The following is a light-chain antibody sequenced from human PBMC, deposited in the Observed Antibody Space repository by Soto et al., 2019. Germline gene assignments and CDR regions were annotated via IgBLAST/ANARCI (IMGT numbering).Light chain of an antibody. CDR1: QDISNY. CDR2: DAS. Sequence: DIQMTQSPSSLSASVGDRVTITCQASQDISNYLNWYQQKPGKAPKLLIYDASIRETGGPSMFSGSGSGTDFTFTISSLQPEDIATYYCQQYDNLSSYTFGQGTKLQI. CDR3: QQYDNLSSYT. V-gene: IGKV1-33*01. J-gene: IGKJ2*01.